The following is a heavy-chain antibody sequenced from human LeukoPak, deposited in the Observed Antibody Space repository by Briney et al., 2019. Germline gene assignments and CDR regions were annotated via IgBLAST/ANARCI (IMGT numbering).Heavy chain of an antibody. J-gene: IGHJ4*02. Sequence: GGSLRLSCAASGFTFSSYGMHWVRQAPGKGLEWVAVIWYDGSNKYYADSVKGRFTISRDNSKSTLYLQMNSLRAEDTAVYYCARSPGRRGYVDYWGQGTLVTVSS. CDR1: GFTFSSYG. D-gene: IGHD1-26*01. CDR2: IWYDGSNK. V-gene: IGHV3-33*01. CDR3: ARSPGRRGYVDY.